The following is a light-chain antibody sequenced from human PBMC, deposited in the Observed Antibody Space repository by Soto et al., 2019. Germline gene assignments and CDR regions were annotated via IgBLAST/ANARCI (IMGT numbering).Light chain of an antibody. Sequence: QAVVTQEPSFSVSPGRTVTLTCGLSSGSVSPRYYPSWYQQTPGQAPRTLIYSTNTRSSGVPDRFSGSILGNKAALTITGAPADDESDYYCVLYMGRGISLFGGGTKLTVL. CDR3: VLYMGRGISL. V-gene: IGLV8-61*01. J-gene: IGLJ3*02. CDR1: SGSVSPRYY. CDR2: STN.